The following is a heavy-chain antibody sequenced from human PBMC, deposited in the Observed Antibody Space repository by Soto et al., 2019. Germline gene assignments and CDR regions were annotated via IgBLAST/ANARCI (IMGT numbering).Heavy chain of an antibody. CDR3: AHIPNYYQYDWFDP. CDR1: GFSLTTRGVG. J-gene: IGHJ5*02. Sequence: QITLKESGPTLVKPTQTLTLTCTFSGFSLTTRGVGVGWIRQPPGKALECLALIYWDDDKRYSPSLQSRLSITKDTSKTQVVLIMTNVDPVDTATYYCAHIPNYYQYDWFDPWGQGTLVSVSS. V-gene: IGHV2-5*02. CDR2: IYWDDDK. D-gene: IGHD3-16*01.